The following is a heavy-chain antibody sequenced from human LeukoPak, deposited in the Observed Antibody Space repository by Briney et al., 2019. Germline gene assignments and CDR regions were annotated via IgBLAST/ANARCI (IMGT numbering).Heavy chain of an antibody. Sequence: GESLKISCKGSGYSFTSYWIGWVRQMPGKGLEWMGIIYPGDSDTRYSPSFQGQVTISADKSISTAYLQWSSLKASDTAMYYCTRGSYYDSSGYSGVRLFDYWGQGTPVTVPS. J-gene: IGHJ4*02. CDR3: TRGSYYDSSGYSGVRLFDY. CDR2: IYPGDSDT. CDR1: GYSFTSYW. V-gene: IGHV5-51*01. D-gene: IGHD3-22*01.